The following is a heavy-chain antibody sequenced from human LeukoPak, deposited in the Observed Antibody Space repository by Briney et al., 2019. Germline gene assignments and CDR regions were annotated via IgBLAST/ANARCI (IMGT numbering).Heavy chain of an antibody. V-gene: IGHV1-69*13. D-gene: IGHD2-2*01. CDR2: IIPIFGTA. CDR1: GGTFSSYA. CDR3: ARDKNAYHSFDS. J-gene: IGHJ4*02. Sequence: WASVKVSCKASGGTFSSYAISWVRQAPGQGLEWMGGIIPIFGTANYAQKFQGRVTITADESTSTAYMELSSLRSEDTAVYYCARDKNAYHSFDSWGQGTLVIVSS.